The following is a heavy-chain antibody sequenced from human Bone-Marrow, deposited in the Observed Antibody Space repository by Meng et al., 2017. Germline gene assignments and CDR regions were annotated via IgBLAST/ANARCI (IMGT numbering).Heavy chain of an antibody. CDR2: IYYSGST. CDR1: GGSISSYH. D-gene: IGHD3-22*01. J-gene: IGHJ5*02. V-gene: IGHV4-59*01. Sequence: SETLSLTCTVSGGSISSYHWSWIRQPPGKGLEWIGYIYYSGSTNYNPSLKSRVTISVDTSKNQFSLKLSSVTAADTAVYYCARNRGYDSSGCDTWGQGTLVTVSS. CDR3: ARNRGYDSSGCDT.